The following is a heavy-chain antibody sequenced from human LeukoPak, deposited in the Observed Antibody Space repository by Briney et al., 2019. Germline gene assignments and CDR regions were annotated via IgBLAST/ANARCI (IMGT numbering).Heavy chain of an antibody. J-gene: IGHJ1*01. CDR1: GFTFDDYG. CDR2: ISGSGGST. Sequence: GGSLRLSCAASGFTFDDYGLSWVRQAPGKGLEWVSAISGSGGSTYYADSVKGRFTISRDNSKNTLYLQMNSLRAEDTAVYYCAKTTYYYDSSGYPTEYFQHWGQGTLVTVSS. CDR3: AKTTYYYDSSGYPTEYFQH. V-gene: IGHV3-23*01. D-gene: IGHD3-22*01.